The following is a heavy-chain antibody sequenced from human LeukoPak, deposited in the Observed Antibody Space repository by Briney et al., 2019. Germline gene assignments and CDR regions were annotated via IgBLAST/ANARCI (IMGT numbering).Heavy chain of an antibody. D-gene: IGHD1-26*01. CDR2: INWNGGST. Sequence: GGSLRLSCAASGFTFDDYGMSWVRQAPGKGLEWVSGINWNGGSTGYADSVKGRFTISRDNAKNSLYPQMNSLRAEDAALYHCARDGPRIVGIELDIWGQGTMVTVSS. CDR1: GFTFDDYG. V-gene: IGHV3-20*01. CDR3: ARDGPRIVGIELDI. J-gene: IGHJ3*02.